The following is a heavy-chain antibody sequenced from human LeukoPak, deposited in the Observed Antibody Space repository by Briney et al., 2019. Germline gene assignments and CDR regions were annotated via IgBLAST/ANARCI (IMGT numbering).Heavy chain of an antibody. J-gene: IGHJ3*02. Sequence: GASVKVSCKASGYTFTGYYMHWVRQAPGQGLEWMGWINPNSGGTNYAQKFQGRVTMARDTSISTAYMELSRLRSDDTAVYYCARQGYRWLQVDDASDIWGQGTMVTVSS. D-gene: IGHD5-24*01. CDR3: ARQGYRWLQVDDASDI. CDR2: INPNSGGT. V-gene: IGHV1-2*02. CDR1: GYTFTGYY.